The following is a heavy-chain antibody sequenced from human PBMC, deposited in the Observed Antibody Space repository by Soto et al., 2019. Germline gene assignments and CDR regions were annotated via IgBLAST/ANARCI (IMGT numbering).Heavy chain of an antibody. V-gene: IGHV4-4*07. CDR1: GDSFGNFY. D-gene: IGHD3-16*01. J-gene: IGHJ2*01. CDR2: LSTSGRT. CDR3: ARGLGRYFDL. Sequence: SETLYLTCTVSGDSFGNFYWGWIRQPAGKGLESIGRLSTSGRTNYSPSLQNRVTMSLDTPKNRFSLRLTSVSAADTAVYFCARGLGRYFDLWGRGTLVTVSS.